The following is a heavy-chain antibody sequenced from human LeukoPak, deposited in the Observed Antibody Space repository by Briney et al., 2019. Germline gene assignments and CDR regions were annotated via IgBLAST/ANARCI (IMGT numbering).Heavy chain of an antibody. J-gene: IGHJ4*02. V-gene: IGHV3-7*01. Sequence: PGGSLRLSCAASGFTFSSYWMSWVRQAPGKGLEWVANIKQDGSEKYYVDSVKGRFTISRDNAKNSLYLQMNSLRAEDTAVYYCARSVYDFWSGYLTYYFDYWGQGTLVTVSS. D-gene: IGHD3-3*01. CDR2: IKQDGSEK. CDR1: GFTFSSYW. CDR3: ARSVYDFWSGYLTYYFDY.